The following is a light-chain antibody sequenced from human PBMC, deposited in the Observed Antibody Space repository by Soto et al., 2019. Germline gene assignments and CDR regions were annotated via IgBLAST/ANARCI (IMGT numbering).Light chain of an antibody. CDR3: QQYRSSPLT. J-gene: IGKJ4*01. V-gene: IGKV3-20*01. CDR1: QSVSSSY. Sequence: EIVLTQSPGTLSLSPGERATLSCRASQSVSSSYLAWYQQKPGQAPRLLIYGASSRATGIPDRFSGSGSGTDFTLTISRLEPEDFEVNYCQQYRSSPLTFGGGTKVDIX. CDR2: GAS.